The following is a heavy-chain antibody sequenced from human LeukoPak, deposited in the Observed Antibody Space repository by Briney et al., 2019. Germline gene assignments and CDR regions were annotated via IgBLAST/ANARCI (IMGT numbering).Heavy chain of an antibody. CDR1: GFTFSNFG. CDR3: VAIAVAGQFY. CDR2: IRFDGTSE. D-gene: IGHD6-19*01. V-gene: IGHV3-30*02. J-gene: IGHJ4*02. Sequence: GGTLRLSRAASGFTFSNFGMHWVRQAPGKGLEWVAFIRFDGTSEFYAYSVRGRFTISRDNSKNTLYVLMNSLRVDDTAIYFCVAIAVAGQFYWGQGTLVSVSS.